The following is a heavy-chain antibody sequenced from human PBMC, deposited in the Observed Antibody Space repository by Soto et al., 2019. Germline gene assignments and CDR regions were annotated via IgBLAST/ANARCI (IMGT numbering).Heavy chain of an antibody. CDR1: GYTFTGYY. J-gene: IGHJ3*01. Sequence: QAHLVQSGAEVKGPGASVKVSCKTSGYTFTGYYIHWLRQAPGQGLEWMAWINPNSGGTKYAQKFQGRVTITRVKSVNRAYMELSSRGSDDTAVYSCARGDREDTVTFGGLIGAPFDVWGQGTMVTVS. D-gene: IGHD3-16*02. CDR3: ARGDREDTVTFGGLIGAPFDV. CDR2: INPNSGGT. V-gene: IGHV1-2*02.